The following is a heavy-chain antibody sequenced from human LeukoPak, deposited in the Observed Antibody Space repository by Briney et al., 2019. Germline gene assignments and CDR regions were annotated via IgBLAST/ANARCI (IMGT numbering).Heavy chain of an antibody. J-gene: IGHJ3*02. D-gene: IGHD3-10*01. Sequence: PGGSLRLSCAASGFTFSSYEMNWVRKAPGKGLEWVSYISSSGSTIYYADSVKGRFTISRDNAKNSLYLQMNSLRAEDTAVYYCARDRWYYYGSGSDAFDIWGQGTMVTVSS. V-gene: IGHV3-48*03. CDR1: GFTFSSYE. CDR2: ISSSGSTI. CDR3: ARDRWYYYGSGSDAFDI.